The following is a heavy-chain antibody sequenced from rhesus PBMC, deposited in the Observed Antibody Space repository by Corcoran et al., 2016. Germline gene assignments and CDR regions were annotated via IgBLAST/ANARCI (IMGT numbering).Heavy chain of an antibody. CDR3: ARDSYSGSFDYGPYWYFDL. CDR1: GGSISDSYY. D-gene: IGHD6-25*01. V-gene: IGHV4-106*01. Sequence: QVQLQESGPGLVKPSETLSLTCTVSGGSISDSYYWSWIRQPPGKGLEWMGRIYGRGGSPNYNPSLKIRVTFSRDTSKNQFSLKLSSVTAADTAVYYCARDSYSGSFDYGPYWYFDLWGPGTPITISS. J-gene: IGHJ2*01. CDR2: IYGRGGSP.